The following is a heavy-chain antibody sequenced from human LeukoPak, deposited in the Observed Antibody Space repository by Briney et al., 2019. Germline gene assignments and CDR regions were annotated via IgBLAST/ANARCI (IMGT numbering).Heavy chain of an antibody. V-gene: IGHV4-34*01. D-gene: IGHD2-15*01. J-gene: IGHJ6*02. CDR2: INHSGST. CDR1: GVSFSGYY. CDR3: ARVPYCSGGSCYYYYYYGMDV. Sequence: SETLSLTCDVYGVSFSGYYWSWIRQPPGKGLEWIGEINHSGSTKYNPSLKSRVTISVETSKNQFSLKLSSVTAADTAVYYCARVPYCSGGSCYYYYYYGMDVWGQGTTVTVSS.